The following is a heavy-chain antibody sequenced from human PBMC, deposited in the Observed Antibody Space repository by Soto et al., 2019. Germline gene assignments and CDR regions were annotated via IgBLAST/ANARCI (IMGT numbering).Heavy chain of an antibody. J-gene: IGHJ4*02. V-gene: IGHV4-61*01. CDR1: GSSVSDASYH. Sequence: QVQLQESGPGLVKPSETLSLTCSVSGSSVSDASYHWVWVRQPPGKGLQWIGNIYYSGDTNYNPSLKSRVTISLDPSKNQFSLKLNSVTAADTAVYYCARRVGATPPINWGQGTLVTVSS. D-gene: IGHD1-26*01. CDR3: ARRVGATPPIN. CDR2: IYYSGDT.